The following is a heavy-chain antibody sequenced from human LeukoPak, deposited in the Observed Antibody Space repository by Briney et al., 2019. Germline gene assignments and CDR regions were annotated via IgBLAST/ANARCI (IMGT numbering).Heavy chain of an antibody. CDR3: ARVAYDWELPYYFDY. CDR2: ISAYNGNT. D-gene: IGHD1-26*01. V-gene: IGHV1-18*01. CDR1: GGTFSSYA. Sequence: ASVKVSCKASGGTFSSYAISWVRQAPGQGLEWMGWISAYNGNTNYAQKLQGRVTMTTDTSTSTAYMELRSLRSDDTAVYYCARVAYDWELPYYFDYWGQGTLVTVSS. J-gene: IGHJ4*02.